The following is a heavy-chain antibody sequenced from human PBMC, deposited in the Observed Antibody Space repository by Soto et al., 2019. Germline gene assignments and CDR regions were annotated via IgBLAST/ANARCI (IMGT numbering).Heavy chain of an antibody. J-gene: IGHJ3*02. CDR1: GGSISGYY. D-gene: IGHD3-22*01. CDR2: MYNTGST. Sequence: PSETLSITCTVSGGSISGYYWSWIRQPPGKGLEWIGYMYNTGSTVYNPSFKSRVTISVDTSKNQFSLKLSSVTAADTAVYYCARDPKISMIVVVVPLDAFDIWGQGTMVT. CDR3: ARDPKISMIVVVVPLDAFDI. V-gene: IGHV4-4*08.